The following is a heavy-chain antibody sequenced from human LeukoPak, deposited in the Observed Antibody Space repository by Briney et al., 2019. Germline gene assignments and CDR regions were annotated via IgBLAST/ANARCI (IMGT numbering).Heavy chain of an antibody. CDR1: GFTFSSYA. CDR2: ISGSGGST. CDR3: AKDPAYHYDSRGPYFFDY. J-gene: IGHJ4*02. V-gene: IGHV3-23*01. D-gene: IGHD3-22*01. Sequence: PGGSLRLSCAASGFTFSSYAMSWVRQAPEKGLEWVSAISGSGGSTYYADSVKGRFTISRDNSKNTLYLQMNSLRAEDTAVYYCAKDPAYHYDSRGPYFFDYGGQGTLVTVPP.